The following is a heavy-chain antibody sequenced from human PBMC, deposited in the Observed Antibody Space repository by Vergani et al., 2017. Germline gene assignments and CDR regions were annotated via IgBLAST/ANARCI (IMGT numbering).Heavy chain of an antibody. CDR3: ARVKGVVGATAFDY. CDR1: GFTVSSNY. Sequence: EVQLVESGGGLIQPGGSLRLSCAASGFTVSSNYMSWVRQAPGKGLEWVSVIYSGGSKYYADSVKGRFTISRDNSKNTLYLQMNSLRAEDTAVYYCARVKGVVGATAFDYWGQGTLVTVSS. CDR2: IYSGGSK. V-gene: IGHV3-53*01. D-gene: IGHD1-26*01. J-gene: IGHJ4*02.